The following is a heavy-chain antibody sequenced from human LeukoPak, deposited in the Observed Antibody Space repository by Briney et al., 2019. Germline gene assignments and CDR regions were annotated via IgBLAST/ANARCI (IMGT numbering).Heavy chain of an antibody. V-gene: IGHV1-18*01. CDR1: GYTFTSYG. CDR3: ARVHRRRSSGWYFDY. J-gene: IGHJ4*02. CDR2: ISAYNGNT. D-gene: IGHD6-19*01. Sequence: ASVKVSCKASGYTFTSYGISWVRQAPGQGLEWMGWISAYNGNTNHAQKLQGRVTMTTDTSTSTAYMELRSLRSDDTAVYYCARVHRRRSSGWYFDYWGQGTLVTVSS.